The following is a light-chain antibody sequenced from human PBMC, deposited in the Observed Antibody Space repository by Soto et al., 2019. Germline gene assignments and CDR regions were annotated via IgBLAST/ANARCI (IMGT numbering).Light chain of an antibody. CDR1: QSVSSN. Sequence: EIVMTQSPATLSVSPGERATLSCRASQSVSSNVAWYQQIPGQTPRLLIYGASTRATGIPVRFSGSGSGTEFTLTISSLEPEDFAVYYCQQRNIWPPVTFGQGTRLEIK. CDR3: QQRNIWPPVT. V-gene: IGKV3-15*01. CDR2: GAS. J-gene: IGKJ5*01.